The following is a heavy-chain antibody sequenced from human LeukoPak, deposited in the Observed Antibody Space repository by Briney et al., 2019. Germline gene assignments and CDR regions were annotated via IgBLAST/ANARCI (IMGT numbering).Heavy chain of an antibody. Sequence: SETLSLTCTVSGGSISSHYWTWIRQPPGKGLEWMGRIYTSGSTNYNPSLKSRVTMSVDTSKNQFSLKLSSVTAADTAVYYCARDSGTTGEVKFDPWGQGTLVTVSS. D-gene: IGHD3-10*01. CDR3: ARDSGTTGEVKFDP. J-gene: IGHJ5*02. CDR2: IYTSGST. CDR1: GGSISSHY. V-gene: IGHV4-4*07.